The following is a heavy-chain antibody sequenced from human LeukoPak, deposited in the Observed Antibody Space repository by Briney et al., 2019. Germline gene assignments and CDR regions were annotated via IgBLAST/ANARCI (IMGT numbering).Heavy chain of an antibody. V-gene: IGHV1-2*02. CDR2: TNPNSGGT. D-gene: IGHD5-12*01. Sequence: ASVKVSCKASGYTFTGYYMHWVRQAPGQGLEWMGWTNPNSGGTNYAQKFQGRVTMTRDTSISTAYMELSRLRSDDTAVYYCARVGSGYDLRRFDYWGQGTLVTVSS. CDR3: ARVGSGYDLRRFDY. CDR1: GYTFTGYY. J-gene: IGHJ4*02.